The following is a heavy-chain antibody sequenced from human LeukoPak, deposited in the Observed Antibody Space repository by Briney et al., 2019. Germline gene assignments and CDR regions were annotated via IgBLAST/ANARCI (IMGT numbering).Heavy chain of an antibody. Sequence: SETLSLICSVSGGSISGYYWSWIRQPAGKGLEWIGRIYTSGSTNYNPSLKSRVTMSVDTSKNQFSLKLSYVTAADTAVYYCARMDYDYVWGSYRPSDYWGQGTLVTVSS. J-gene: IGHJ4*02. V-gene: IGHV4-4*07. CDR1: GGSISGYY. CDR3: ARMDYDYVWGSYRPSDY. CDR2: IYTSGST. D-gene: IGHD3-16*02.